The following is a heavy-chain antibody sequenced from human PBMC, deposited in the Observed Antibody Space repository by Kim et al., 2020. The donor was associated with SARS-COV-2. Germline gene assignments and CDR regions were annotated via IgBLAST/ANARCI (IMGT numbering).Heavy chain of an antibody. CDR3: ARLGSYAYYYYGMDV. CDR2: IDPSDSYT. Sequence: GESLKISCKGSGYSFTSYWISWVRQMPGKGLEWMGRIDPSDSYTNYSPSFQGHVTISADKSISTAYLQWSSLKASDTAMYYCARLGSYAYYYYGMDVWGQGTTVTVSS. J-gene: IGHJ6*02. CDR1: GYSFTSYW. V-gene: IGHV5-10-1*01. D-gene: IGHD5-18*01.